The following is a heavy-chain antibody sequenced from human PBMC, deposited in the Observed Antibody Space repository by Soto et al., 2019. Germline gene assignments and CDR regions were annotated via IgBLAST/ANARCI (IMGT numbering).Heavy chain of an antibody. CDR2: IWYDGSNT. CDR3: AIAMAGKWHLFYY. J-gene: IGHJ4*01. CDR1: GFFLRDFG. V-gene: IGHV3-33*01. D-gene: IGHD6-19*01. Sequence: GGSLRLSCVASGFFLRDFGMHWVRQAPGKGLEWVSVIWYDGSNTYLGESVKGRFTMSRDISKNTLYLQMDSLRPEDTAVYYCAIAMAGKWHLFYYWGHGTLVTVSS.